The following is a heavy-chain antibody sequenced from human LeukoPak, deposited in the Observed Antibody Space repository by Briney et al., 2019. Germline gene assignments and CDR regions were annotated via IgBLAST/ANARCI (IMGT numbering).Heavy chain of an antibody. D-gene: IGHD6-13*01. V-gene: IGHV3-23*01. CDR3: AKDSEQQLVRGVFDY. CDR2: ITGSGGAT. CDR1: GFTFVSYA. J-gene: IGHJ4*02. Sequence: PGGSLRLSCAASGFTFVSYAMSWVRQAPGKGLEWVSAITGSGGATHYADSVKGRFTISRDNSKNTLYLQMNSLRAEDTAVYYCAKDSEQQLVRGVFDYWGQGTLVTVSS.